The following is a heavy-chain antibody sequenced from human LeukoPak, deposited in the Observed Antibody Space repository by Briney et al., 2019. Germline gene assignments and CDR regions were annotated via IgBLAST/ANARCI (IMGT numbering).Heavy chain of an antibody. J-gene: IGHJ4*02. CDR2: ISPNSDDT. CDR1: GYTFTGYY. Sequence: ASVKVSCKASGYTFTGYYLHWVRQAPGQGLEWMGWISPNSDDTNYAQKFRGKVNMTRDTSISTAYMELSRLRSDDTAIYYCARGGFDYWGQGTLVTVSS. CDR3: ARGGFDY. V-gene: IGHV1-2*02.